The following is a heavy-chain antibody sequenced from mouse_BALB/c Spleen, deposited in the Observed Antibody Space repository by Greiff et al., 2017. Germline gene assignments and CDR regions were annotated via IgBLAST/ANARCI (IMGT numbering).Heavy chain of an antibody. CDR1: GYTFTSYW. CDR3: ARLDVTTGYAMDY. J-gene: IGHJ4*01. D-gene: IGHD2-12*01. CDR2: INPSTGYT. Sequence: VQLQESGAELAKPGASVKMSCKASGYTFTSYWMHWVNQRPGQGLEWIGYINPSTGYTEYNQKFKDKATLTADKSSSTAYMQLSSLTSEDSAVYYCARLDVTTGYAMDYWGQGTSVTVSS. V-gene: IGHV1-7*01.